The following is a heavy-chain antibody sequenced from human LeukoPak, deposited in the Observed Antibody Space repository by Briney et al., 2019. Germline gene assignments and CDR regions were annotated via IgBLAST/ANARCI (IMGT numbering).Heavy chain of an antibody. CDR3: ARVRKKYCSGGSCYSNWGGYFDY. D-gene: IGHD2-15*01. CDR2: ISAYNGNT. J-gene: IGHJ4*02. V-gene: IGHV1-18*01. CDR1: GYTSTSYG. Sequence: ASVKVSCKASGYTSTSYGISWVRQAPGQGLEWMGWISAYNGNTNYAQKLQGRVTMTTDTSTSTAYMELRSLRSDDTAVYYCARVRKKYCSGGSCYSNWGGYFDYWGQGTLVTVSS.